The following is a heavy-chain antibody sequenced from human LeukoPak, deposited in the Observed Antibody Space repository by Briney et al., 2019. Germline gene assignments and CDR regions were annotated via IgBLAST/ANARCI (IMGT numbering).Heavy chain of an antibody. Sequence: ASVTVSCKASGYTFTSYGISWVRQAPGQGLEWMGWISAYNGNTNYAQKLQGRVTMTTDTSTSTAYMELRSLRSDDTAVYYCARVETNYYGSGTVDYWGQGTLVTVSS. CDR2: ISAYNGNT. CDR3: ARVETNYYGSGTVDY. V-gene: IGHV1-18*01. J-gene: IGHJ4*02. D-gene: IGHD3-10*01. CDR1: GYTFTSYG.